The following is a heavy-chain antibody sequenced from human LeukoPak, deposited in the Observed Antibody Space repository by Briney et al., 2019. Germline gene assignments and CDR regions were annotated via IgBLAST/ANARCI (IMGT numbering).Heavy chain of an antibody. CDR1: GFTFSGYS. Sequence: PGRSLRLSCAASGFTFSGYSMHWVRQAPGKGLEWVAVISYDGSKKYYADSVRDPFTVSRDNSKDTLFLQMNGLRVEDTAVYYCARGVPKEYYDYSGYYLDYWSQGTLVTVSS. CDR2: ISYDGSKK. V-gene: IGHV3-30-3*01. CDR3: ARGVPKEYYDYSGYYLDY. D-gene: IGHD3-22*01. J-gene: IGHJ4*02.